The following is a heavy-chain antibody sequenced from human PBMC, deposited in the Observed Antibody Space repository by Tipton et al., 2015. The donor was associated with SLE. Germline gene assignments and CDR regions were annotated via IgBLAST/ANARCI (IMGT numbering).Heavy chain of an antibody. CDR3: ARDPDNVGALGYFDY. J-gene: IGHJ4*02. D-gene: IGHD1-26*01. V-gene: IGHV3-30-3*01. CDR1: GFTFSSYA. Sequence: SLRLSCAASGFTFSSYAMHWVRQAPGKGLEWVAVISYDGSNKYYADSVKGRFTISRDNSKNTLYLQMNSLRAEDTAVYYCARDPDNVGALGYFDYWGQGTLVTVSS. CDR2: ISYDGSNK.